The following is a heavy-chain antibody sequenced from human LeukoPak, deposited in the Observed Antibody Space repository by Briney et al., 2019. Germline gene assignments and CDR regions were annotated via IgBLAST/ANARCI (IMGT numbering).Heavy chain of an antibody. CDR3: ARGRWPGGGDWSVDY. Sequence: ASVKVSCKSSGYTFTSYYMHWVRQAPGQGLEWMGLLNPIGGSTSYAQKFQGRVTVTRDTSTNTVYMELSSLRSEDTALYYCARGRWPGGGDWSVDYWGQGTLVTVSS. CDR2: LNPIGGST. J-gene: IGHJ4*02. D-gene: IGHD2-21*02. V-gene: IGHV1-46*01. CDR1: GYTFTSYY.